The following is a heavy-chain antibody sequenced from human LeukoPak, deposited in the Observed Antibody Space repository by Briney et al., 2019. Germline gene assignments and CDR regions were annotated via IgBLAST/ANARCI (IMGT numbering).Heavy chain of an antibody. Sequence: GGSLRLSCAASGFTFSSYSMNWVRQAPGKGLEWVSSISSSSSYIYYAESVKGRFTISRDNARNSLYLQMNSLRAEDTAVYYCAKEAGQDYGALDAFDVWGQGTMVTVSS. V-gene: IGHV3-21*01. CDR3: AKEAGQDYGALDAFDV. CDR2: ISSSSSYI. CDR1: GFTFSSYS. D-gene: IGHD4-17*01. J-gene: IGHJ3*01.